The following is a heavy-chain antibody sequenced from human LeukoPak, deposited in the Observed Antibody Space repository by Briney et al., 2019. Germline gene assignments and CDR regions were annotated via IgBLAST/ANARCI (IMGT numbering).Heavy chain of an antibody. CDR3: ARDLGSSWYHWFDP. V-gene: IGHV4-59*01. CDR1: GGSISSYY. J-gene: IGHJ5*02. Sequence: SETLSLTCTVSGGSISSYYWSWIRQPPGKGLEWIGYIYYSGSINYNPSLKSRVTISVDTSKNQFSLKLSSVTAADTAVYYCARDLGSSWYHWFDPWGQGTLVTVSS. CDR2: IYYSGSI. D-gene: IGHD6-13*01.